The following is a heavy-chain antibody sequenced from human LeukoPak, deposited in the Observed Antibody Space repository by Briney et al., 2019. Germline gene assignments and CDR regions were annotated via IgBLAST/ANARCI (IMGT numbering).Heavy chain of an antibody. CDR3: ARKVGYGYALDY. CDR2: LCSGGST. V-gene: IGHV3-53*01. J-gene: IGHJ4*02. Sequence: GGSLRLSCAASGFTVSSNCMTWVRQAPGMGLEWVSVLCSGGSTYYVDSVKGRFTISTDNSKNTLYLQMNSLRAEDTAVYYCARKVGYGYALDYWGQGTLVTVSS. D-gene: IGHD5-18*01. CDR1: GFTVSSNC.